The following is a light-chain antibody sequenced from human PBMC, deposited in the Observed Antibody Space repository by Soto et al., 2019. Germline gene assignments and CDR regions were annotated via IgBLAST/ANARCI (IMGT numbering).Light chain of an antibody. Sequence: QTVVTQEPSFSVSPGGTVTLTCGLTSGSVSTTYYPSWYQQTPGQAPRTLIYSTNIRSSGVPDRFSGSILGNKAALTITRAQADDESDYHCMLYMGGGLVVFGGGTKVTVL. CDR1: SGSVSTTYY. J-gene: IGLJ2*01. CDR3: MLYMGGGLVV. CDR2: STN. V-gene: IGLV8-61*01.